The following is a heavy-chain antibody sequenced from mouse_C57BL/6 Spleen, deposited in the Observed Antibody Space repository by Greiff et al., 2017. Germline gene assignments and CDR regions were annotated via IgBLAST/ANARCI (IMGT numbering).Heavy chain of an antibody. Sequence: EVQLQQSGPELVKPGASVKIPCKASGYTFTDYNMDWVKQSHGKSLEWIGDINPNNGGTIYNQKFKGKATLTVDKSSSTAYMELRSLTSEDTAGYYCARHDYGSSYVRYFDVWGTGTTVTVSS. CDR3: ARHDYGSSYVRYFDV. V-gene: IGHV1-18*01. CDR2: INPNNGGT. J-gene: IGHJ1*03. CDR1: GYTFTDYN. D-gene: IGHD1-1*01.